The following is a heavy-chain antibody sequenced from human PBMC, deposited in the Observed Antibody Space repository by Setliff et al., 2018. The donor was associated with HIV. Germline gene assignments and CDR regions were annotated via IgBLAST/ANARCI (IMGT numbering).Heavy chain of an antibody. CDR2: ISAYTGHT. Sequence: ASVKVSCKASGYSFINYGISWVRQAPGQGPEWMGWISAYTGHTDYAPRLLGRVTMTTDTSTSTEYMELRSLTSDDTAVYYCARARLQGIVTAVGPRDNCLDPWGQGTRVTVSS. CDR1: GYSFINYG. V-gene: IGHV1-18*01. J-gene: IGHJ5*02. D-gene: IGHD1-26*01. CDR3: ARARLQGIVTAVGPRDNCLDP.